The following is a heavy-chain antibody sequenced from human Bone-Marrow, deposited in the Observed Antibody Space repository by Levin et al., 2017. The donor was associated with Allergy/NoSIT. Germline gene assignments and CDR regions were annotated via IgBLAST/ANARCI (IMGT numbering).Heavy chain of an antibody. CDR3: ARGSGSFFEY. Sequence: PGESLKISCKASGYNFMDYYVQWVRQAPGQGLEWMGMINPYGGATRYAQKFQDRVTMTSDTSTTTVYMELSSLHSDDRAIYYCARGSGSFFEYWGQGTLVTVSA. V-gene: IGHV1-46*01. J-gene: IGHJ4*02. CDR1: GYNFMDYY. CDR2: INPYGGAT. D-gene: IGHD1-26*01.